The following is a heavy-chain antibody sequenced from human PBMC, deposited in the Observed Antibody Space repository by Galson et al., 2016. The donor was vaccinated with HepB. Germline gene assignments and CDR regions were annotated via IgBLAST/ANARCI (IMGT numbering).Heavy chain of an antibody. CDR1: GFTFSSYS. J-gene: IGHJ3*02. Sequence: SLRLSCAASGFTFSSYSMNWVRQAPGRGLEWVSSISRTSTYLYYADSVKGRFTISRDNAKNSHYLQMNSLRAEDTAVYYCARDPGIAASNRVGENASDIWGQGTMVTVSS. CDR3: ARDPGIAASNRVGENASDI. CDR2: ISRTSTYL. V-gene: IGHV3-21*01. D-gene: IGHD6-13*01.